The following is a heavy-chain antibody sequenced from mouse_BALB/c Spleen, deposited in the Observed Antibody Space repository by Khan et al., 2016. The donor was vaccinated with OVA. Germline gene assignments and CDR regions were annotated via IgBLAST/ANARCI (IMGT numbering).Heavy chain of an antibody. V-gene: IGHV5-6-3*01. D-gene: IGHD1-3*01. CDR2: IDRTGGST. Sequence: EVQLVESGAGLVQPGGSLKLSCAASGFTISSYCMSSVNQTPEKSLEWVATIDRTGGSTNYQERFKRRFTISGDNAKNALYLQMRSLKSEDTAMYCCARSAKWGQGTTLTVSS. J-gene: IGHJ2*01. CDR3: ARSAK. CDR1: GFTISSYC.